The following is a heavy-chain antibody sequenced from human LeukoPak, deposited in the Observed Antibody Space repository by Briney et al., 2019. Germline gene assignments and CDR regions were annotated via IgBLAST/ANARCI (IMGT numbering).Heavy chain of an antibody. CDR3: ARDQDSSGWTRTYYYYGMDV. CDR2: IYTSGST. V-gene: IGHV4-4*07. CDR1: GGSISSYY. Sequence: SETLSLTCTVSGGSISSYYWSWIRQPAGKGLEWIGLIYTSGSTNYNPSLKSRVTMSVDTSKNQFSLKLSSVTAADTAVYYCARDQDSSGWTRTYYYYGMDVWGQGTTVTVSS. D-gene: IGHD6-19*01. J-gene: IGHJ6*02.